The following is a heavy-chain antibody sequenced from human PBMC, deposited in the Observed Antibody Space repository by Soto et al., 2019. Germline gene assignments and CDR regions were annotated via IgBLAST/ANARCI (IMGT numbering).Heavy chain of an antibody. Sequence: GESLKISCKGSRYTFTSYWIGWVRQMPWKGLEWMGIIYPGDSDTRYSPSFQGQVTISADKSISTAYLQWSSLKASDTAMYYCARHGIVTGINDYGMDVLGQGTTLTVSS. D-gene: IGHD3-9*01. J-gene: IGHJ6*02. CDR1: RYTFTSYW. CDR3: ARHGIVTGINDYGMDV. CDR2: IYPGDSDT. V-gene: IGHV5-51*01.